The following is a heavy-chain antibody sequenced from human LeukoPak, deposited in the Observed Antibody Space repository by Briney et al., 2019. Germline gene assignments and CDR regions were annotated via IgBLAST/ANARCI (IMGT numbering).Heavy chain of an antibody. V-gene: IGHV3-48*03. CDR3: ARVSGEADWGPDY. J-gene: IGHJ4*02. CDR1: EFTFSSCE. D-gene: IGHD3-10*01. CDR2: ISSSGDTI. Sequence: PGRSLRLSCAASEFTFSSCEMNWVRKAPGKGLEWVSYISSSGDTIYYADSVKGRFTISGTNAKNSLFLQMNSLRADDTAVYYCARVSGEADWGPDYWGQGTLVTVSS.